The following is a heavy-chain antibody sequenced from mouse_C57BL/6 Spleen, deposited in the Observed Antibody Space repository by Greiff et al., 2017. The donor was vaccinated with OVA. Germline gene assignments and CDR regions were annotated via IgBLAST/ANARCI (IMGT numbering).Heavy chain of an antibody. CDR3: AREGIYYGNLWFAY. D-gene: IGHD2-1*01. CDR2: IYPSDSET. CDR1: GYTFTSYW. Sequence: QVQLQQSGAELVRPGSSVKLSCKASGYTFTSYWMDWVKQRPGQGLEWIGNIYPSDSETHYNQKFKDKATLTVDKSSSTAYMQLSSLTSEDSAVYYCAREGIYYGNLWFAYWGQGTLVTVSA. V-gene: IGHV1-61*01. J-gene: IGHJ3*01.